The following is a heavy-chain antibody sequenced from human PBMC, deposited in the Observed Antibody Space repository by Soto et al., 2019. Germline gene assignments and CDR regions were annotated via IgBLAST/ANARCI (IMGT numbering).Heavy chain of an antibody. V-gene: IGHV4-59*08. CDR2: IYDSGST. CDR1: GGSISSYS. CDR3: ARLTPVTADFDY. Sequence: QVQLQESGPGLVKPSETLSLTCTVSGGSISSYSWSWIRQPPGQGLEWIGYIYDSGSTQYNPSLQSRVTISVDTSKNQFSLKLSSVTAADTAVYYCARLTPVTADFDYWGQGTLVTVSS. J-gene: IGHJ4*02. D-gene: IGHD4-17*01.